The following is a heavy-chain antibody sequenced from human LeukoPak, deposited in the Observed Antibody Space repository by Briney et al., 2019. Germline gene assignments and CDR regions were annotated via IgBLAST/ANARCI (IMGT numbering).Heavy chain of an antibody. CDR3: ARVGYSSSIDY. J-gene: IGHJ4*02. CDR2: FYTSGST. V-gene: IGHV4-61*02. CDR1: GGSISSGSNY. Sequence: PSETLSLTCTVSGGSISSGSNYWSWIRQPAGKGLEWIGRFYTSGSTNYKSSLKSRVTISVDTSKNQFSLKLSSVTAADTAVYYCARVGYSSSIDYWGQGTLVTVSS. D-gene: IGHD6-6*01.